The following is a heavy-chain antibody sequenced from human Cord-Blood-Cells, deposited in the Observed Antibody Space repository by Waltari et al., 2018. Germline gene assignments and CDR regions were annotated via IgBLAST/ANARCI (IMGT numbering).Heavy chain of an antibody. CDR3: ARDPVTTVTYYFDY. Sequence: EVQLVESGGGLVKPGGSLRLSCAASGFTFRRYSMNWVRQAPGKGLEWVSSISSSSSYIYYADSVKGRFTISRDNAKNSLYLQMNSLRAEDTAVYYCARDPVTTVTYYFDYWGQGTLVTVSS. J-gene: IGHJ4*02. CDR1: GFTFRRYS. V-gene: IGHV3-21*01. D-gene: IGHD4-4*01. CDR2: ISSSSSYI.